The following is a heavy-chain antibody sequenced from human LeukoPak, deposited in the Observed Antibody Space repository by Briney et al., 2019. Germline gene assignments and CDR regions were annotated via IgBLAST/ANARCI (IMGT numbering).Heavy chain of an antibody. CDR1: GGSISSYY. J-gene: IGHJ5*02. D-gene: IGHD6-13*01. V-gene: IGHV4-59*08. Sequence: PSETLSLTCTVSGGSISSYYWSWIRQPPGKGLEWIGYVYYSGSTNYSPSLKSRVTISVDTSKNQISLKLNSVTASDTAVYHCARHSQHQLSRFDPWGQGTLVTVSS. CDR3: ARHSQHQLSRFDP. CDR2: VYYSGST.